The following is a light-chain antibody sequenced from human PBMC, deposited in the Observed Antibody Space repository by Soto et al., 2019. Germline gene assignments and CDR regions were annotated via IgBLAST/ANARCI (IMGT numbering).Light chain of an antibody. V-gene: IGLV2-14*01. CDR2: DVS. J-gene: IGLJ2*01. CDR3: SSYTISSTVV. CDR1: SSDVGGYNY. Sequence: QSALTQPVSVSGSPGQSITISCTGTSSDVGGYNYVSWYQQHPGKAPKLMIYDVSNRPSGVSNRFSGSKSANTASLTVSGLQAEDEADYYCSSYTISSTVVFGGGTKLTVL.